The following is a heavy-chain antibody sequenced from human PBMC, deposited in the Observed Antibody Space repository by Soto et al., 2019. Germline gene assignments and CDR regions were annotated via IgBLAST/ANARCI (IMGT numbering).Heavy chain of an antibody. D-gene: IGHD3-10*01. CDR3: ARAVLLWFAELLESYSFPY. CDR2: ISAYNGNT. J-gene: IGHJ4*02. Sequence: QVQLVQSGAEVKKPGASVKVSCKASGYTFTSYGISWVRQAPGQGLEWMGWISAYNGNTNYAQKLQGRVTMTTDTTTSTAYMDPRSLRPDDTAVYYCARAVLLWFAELLESYSFPYSGQGTLVTLSS. CDR1: GYTFTSYG. V-gene: IGHV1-18*01.